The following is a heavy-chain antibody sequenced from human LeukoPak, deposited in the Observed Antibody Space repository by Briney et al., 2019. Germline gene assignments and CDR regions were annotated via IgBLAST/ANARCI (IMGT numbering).Heavy chain of an antibody. CDR1: GYTSTRYG. D-gene: IGHD1-26*01. V-gene: IGHV1-69*13. J-gene: IGHJ4*02. CDR3: ATTRRELLRARYFDY. Sequence: GASVKVSCKASGYTSTRYGISWVRQAPGQGLEWMGGIIPLFGTPNYAQKFQGRVTIIADESASTAYMELSSLTSEDTAVYYCATTRRELLRARYFDYWGQGTLVTVSS. CDR2: IIPLFGTP.